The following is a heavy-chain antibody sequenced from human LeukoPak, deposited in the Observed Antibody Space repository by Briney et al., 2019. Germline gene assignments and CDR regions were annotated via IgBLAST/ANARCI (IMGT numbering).Heavy chain of an antibody. CDR2: INPAGTET. D-gene: IGHD2-15*01. CDR3: ARFGYVAAVDL. V-gene: IGHV3-7*01. J-gene: IGHJ4*02. Sequence: GGSLRLSCAASGFSFSAYWMTWVRQAPGTGLEWVANINPAGTETYYGDPVKGRFTISRDNAKNLLYLQMNSLRAEDTAVYYCARFGYVAAVDLWGQGTLVTVSS. CDR1: GFSFSAYW.